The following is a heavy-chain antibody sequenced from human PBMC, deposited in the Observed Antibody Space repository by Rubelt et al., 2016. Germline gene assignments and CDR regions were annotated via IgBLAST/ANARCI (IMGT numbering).Heavy chain of an antibody. Sequence: QVQLQQWGAGLLKPSETLSLTCAVYGGSFSGYYWSWIRQPPGKGLEWIGEINHSGSTNYTPSPRSGVTILVDRSKNQCPRKLGSVTAADTAVYYCLGSSLAAAGIFDYWGQGTLVTVSS. CDR1: GGSFSGYY. CDR3: LGSSLAAAGIFDY. V-gene: IGHV4-34*01. J-gene: IGHJ4*02. CDR2: INHSGST. D-gene: IGHD6-13*01.